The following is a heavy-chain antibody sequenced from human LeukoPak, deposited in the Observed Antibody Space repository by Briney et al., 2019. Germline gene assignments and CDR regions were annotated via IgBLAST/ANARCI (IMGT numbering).Heavy chain of an antibody. V-gene: IGHV3-48*04. CDR1: GFTFSSYS. D-gene: IGHD6-19*01. CDR2: ISSSSSTI. Sequence: GGSLRLSCAASGFTFSSYSMNWVRQAPGKGLEWVSYISSSSSTIYYADSVKGRFTISRDNAKNSLYLQMNSLRAEDTAVYYCARHMYSSGWYGPDYWGQGTLVTVSS. CDR3: ARHMYSSGWYGPDY. J-gene: IGHJ4*02.